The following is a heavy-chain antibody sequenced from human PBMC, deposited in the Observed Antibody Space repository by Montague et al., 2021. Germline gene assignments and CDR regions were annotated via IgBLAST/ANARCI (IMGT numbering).Heavy chain of an antibody. D-gene: IGHD2-2*01. CDR2: ISWNSGSI. J-gene: IGHJ4*02. CDR3: AKDAGIVVVPARHFDY. V-gene: IGHV3-9*01. Sequence: WIRQTPGKGLEWVSGISWNSGSIGYADSVTGRFTISRDNAKNSLYLQMNSLRAEDTALYYCAKDAGIVVVPARHFDYWGQGTLVTASS.